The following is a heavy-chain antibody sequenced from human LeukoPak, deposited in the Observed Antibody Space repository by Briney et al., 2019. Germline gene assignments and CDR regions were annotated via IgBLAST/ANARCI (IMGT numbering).Heavy chain of an antibody. CDR3: ARCRDSGYGPLDD. CDR1: GGSISSGGYY. D-gene: IGHD5-12*01. V-gene: IGHV4-31*03. CDR2: IYYSGST. J-gene: IGHJ4*02. Sequence: SETLSLTCTVSGGSISSGGYYWSWIRQHPGKGLEWIGYIYYSGSTYYNPSLKSRVTISVDTSKNQFSLKLSSVIAADTAVYYCARCRDSGYGPLDDWGQGTLVTVSS.